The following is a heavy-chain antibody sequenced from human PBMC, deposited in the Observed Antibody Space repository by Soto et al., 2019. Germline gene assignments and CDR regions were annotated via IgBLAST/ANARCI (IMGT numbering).Heavy chain of an antibody. CDR1: GYTFTDYF. CDR3: AREYGGSRVFDY. CDR2: LNPSADST. V-gene: IGHV1-46*01. J-gene: IGHJ4*02. Sequence: QVQLVQSGAEVNKPGASVKVSCKASGYTFTDYFIHWVRQAPGQGLEWMGILNPSADSTNYAQKFQGRXXVXRXXSTSTVYMELRSRRAEDTAVYYCAREYGGSRVFDYWGQGTLVTVSS. D-gene: IGHD1-26*01.